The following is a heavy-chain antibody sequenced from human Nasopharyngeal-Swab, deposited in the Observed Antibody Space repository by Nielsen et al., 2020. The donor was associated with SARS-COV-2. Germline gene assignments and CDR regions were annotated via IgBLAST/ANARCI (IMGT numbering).Heavy chain of an antibody. CDR3: ARDQDYYDFWSGYLGSYGMDV. CDR1: GGSISSYY. J-gene: IGHJ6*02. CDR2: IYTSGST. V-gene: IGHV4-4*07. D-gene: IGHD3-3*01. Sequence: SETLSLTCTVSGGSISSYYWSWIRQPAGKGLEWIGRIYTSGSTNYNPSLKSRVTMSVVTSKNQFSLKLSSVTAADTAVYYCARDQDYYDFWSGYLGSYGMDVWGQGTTVTVSS.